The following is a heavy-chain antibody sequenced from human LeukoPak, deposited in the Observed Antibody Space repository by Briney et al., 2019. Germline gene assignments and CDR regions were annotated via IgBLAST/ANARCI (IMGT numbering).Heavy chain of an antibody. J-gene: IGHJ4*02. Sequence: GGSLRLSCAASGFTLSTYWMHWVRQGPGKGLVWVSCINSDGSRTTYADSVKGRFTISRDNAKNTLYLQMNTLRVENTAVYYCARGSWSAADTNIDYWGQGTLVTVSS. CDR2: INSDGSRT. D-gene: IGHD6-13*01. CDR3: ARGSWSAADTNIDY. V-gene: IGHV3-74*01. CDR1: GFTLSTYW.